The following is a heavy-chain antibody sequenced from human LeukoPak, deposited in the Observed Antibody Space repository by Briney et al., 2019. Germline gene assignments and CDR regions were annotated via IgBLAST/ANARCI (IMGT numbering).Heavy chain of an antibody. J-gene: IGHJ4*02. D-gene: IGHD4-17*01. CDR1: GYTFTAYY. V-gene: IGHV1-2*02. CDR3: ARGSDYGDYVAFRPGGYYFDC. Sequence: ASVKVSCKASGYTFTAYYIHWVRQAHGQGLECMGWINPNSGGTNYAQRFQGRVTMTRDTSTSTVYMDLSSLRSEDTAVYYCARGSDYGDYVAFRPGGYYFDCWGQGSLVTVSS. CDR2: INPNSGGT.